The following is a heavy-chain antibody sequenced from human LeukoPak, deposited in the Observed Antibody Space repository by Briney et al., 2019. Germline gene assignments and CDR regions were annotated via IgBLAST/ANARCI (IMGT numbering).Heavy chain of an antibody. V-gene: IGHV4-59*03. CDR2: IYSSGSA. J-gene: IGHJ5*02. Sequence: SETLSLTCTVSGGSISGYYWSWIRQPPGKGLEWIGYIYSSGSASYNPSLISRVTILVDTSKNQFSLTLTSVTAADTAVYYCARLHASRAEEFDPWGQGTLVAVSS. CDR3: ARLHASRAEEFDP. D-gene: IGHD3-16*01. CDR1: GGSISGYY.